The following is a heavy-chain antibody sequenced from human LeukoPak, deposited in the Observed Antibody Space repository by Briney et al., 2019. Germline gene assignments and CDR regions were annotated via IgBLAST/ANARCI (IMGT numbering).Heavy chain of an antibody. CDR3: AKHYSSSWILFDY. D-gene: IGHD6-13*01. CDR1: GYSFTSYW. V-gene: IGHV5-51*01. Sequence: KPGESLKIYCKGSGYSFTSYWIGWVRQMPGKGLEWMGIIYPGDSDTRYSPSFQGQVTISADKSISTAYLQWSSLKASDTAMYYCAKHYSSSWILFDYWGQGTLVTVSS. CDR2: IYPGDSDT. J-gene: IGHJ4*02.